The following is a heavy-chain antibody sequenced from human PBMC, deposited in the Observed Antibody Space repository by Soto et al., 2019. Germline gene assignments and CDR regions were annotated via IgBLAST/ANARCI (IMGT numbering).Heavy chain of an antibody. J-gene: IGHJ5*02. Sequence: ASVKVSCKTSGDTFTDSSMHWVRQAPGQGLEWMGWINLNSGDTNYAEKFRGRVTMTRDTSIITAYMESTRLKSDDTAVYYCARDLGGYDLYGPDTWGQGILVTVSS. CDR1: GDTFTDSS. V-gene: IGHV1-2*02. D-gene: IGHD5-12*01. CDR3: ARDLGGYDLYGPDT. CDR2: INLNSGDT.